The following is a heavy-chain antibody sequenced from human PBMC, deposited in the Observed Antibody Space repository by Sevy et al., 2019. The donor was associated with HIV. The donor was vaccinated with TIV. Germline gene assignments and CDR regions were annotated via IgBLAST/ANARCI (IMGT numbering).Heavy chain of an antibody. CDR3: ARVSMAPYYDFWSGSHASYCMDV. CDR2: INPNSGGT. CDR1: GYTFTGYY. D-gene: IGHD3-3*01. J-gene: IGHJ6*02. V-gene: IGHV1-2*02. Sequence: ASVKVSCKASGYTFTGYYMHWVRQAPGQGLEWMGWINPNSGGTNYAQKVQGRVTMTRETSISTAYMELSRLRSDDTAVYYCARVSMAPYYDFWSGSHASYCMDVWGQGTTVTVSS.